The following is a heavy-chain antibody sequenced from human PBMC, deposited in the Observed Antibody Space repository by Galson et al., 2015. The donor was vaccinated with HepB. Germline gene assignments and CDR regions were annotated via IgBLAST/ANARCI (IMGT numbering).Heavy chain of an antibody. CDR3: AKDRAPIGVPAPDYYYYYGMDV. CDR2: ISYDGSNK. J-gene: IGHJ6*02. V-gene: IGHV3-30*18. Sequence: SLRLSCAASGFTFSSYGMHWVRQAPGKGLEWVAVISYDGSNKYYADSVKGRSTISRDNSKNTLYLQMNSLRAEDSAVYYCAKDRAPIGVPAPDYYYYYGMDVWGQGTTVTVSS. D-gene: IGHD2-2*01. CDR1: GFTFSSYG.